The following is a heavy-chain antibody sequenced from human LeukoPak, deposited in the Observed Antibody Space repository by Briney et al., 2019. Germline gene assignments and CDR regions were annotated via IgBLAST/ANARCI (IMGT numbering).Heavy chain of an antibody. CDR1: GGSVASTGRY. CDR3: ARHGARIHLWLDY. D-gene: IGHD5-18*01. V-gene: IGHV4-39*01. Sequence: SETLSLTCTVSGGSVASTGRYWGWNRQPPGKGLEWIGSAYYTGETYSPPSLRSRVTISVDTSKNQFSLNLTSVTAADTAVYYCARHGARIHLWLDYWGQGTLVTVSS. J-gene: IGHJ4*02. CDR2: AYYTGET.